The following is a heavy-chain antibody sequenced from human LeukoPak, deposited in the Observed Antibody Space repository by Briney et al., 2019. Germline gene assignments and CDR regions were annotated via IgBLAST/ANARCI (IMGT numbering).Heavy chain of an antibody. V-gene: IGHV3-30*02. D-gene: IGHD2-21*01. CDR2: IPYDGSNK. Sequence: GGSLRLSCAASGFTFSNYGMHWVRQAPGKGLEWVAFIPYDGSNKYYADSLQGRFTISRDDSMNTLYPQMSSLRAEDTAIYYCAKDICGGNCYPHGGYWGQGTLVTVSS. J-gene: IGHJ4*02. CDR1: GFTFSNYG. CDR3: AKDICGGNCYPHGGY.